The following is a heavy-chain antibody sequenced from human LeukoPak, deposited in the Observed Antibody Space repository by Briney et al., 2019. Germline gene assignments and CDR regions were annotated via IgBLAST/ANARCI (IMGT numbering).Heavy chain of an antibody. D-gene: IGHD3-10*01. V-gene: IGHV1-2*02. CDR3: ATGVFEEWADAFDI. CDR1: GYTFTSYG. J-gene: IGHJ3*02. Sequence: GASVKVSCKASGYTFTSYGISWVRQAPGQGLEWMGWINPNNGGTSYAQKFQGRVTMTRDTSISTAYMELSGLRSDDTAVYYCATGVFEEWADAFDIWGQGTMVTVSS. CDR2: INPNNGGT.